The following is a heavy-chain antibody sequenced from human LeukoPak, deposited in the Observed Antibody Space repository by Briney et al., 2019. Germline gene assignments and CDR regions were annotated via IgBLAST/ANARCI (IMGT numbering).Heavy chain of an antibody. CDR2: IIPIFGTA. CDR1: GGTFSSYA. V-gene: IGHV1-69*13. J-gene: IGHJ4*02. D-gene: IGHD2-2*01. CDR3: ARVVPAAKRPFDY. Sequence: SVKVSRKASGGTFSSYAISWVRQAPGQGLEWMGGIIPIFGTANYAQKFQGRVTITADESTSTAYMELSSLRSEDTAVYYCARVVPAAKRPFDYWGQGTLVTVSS.